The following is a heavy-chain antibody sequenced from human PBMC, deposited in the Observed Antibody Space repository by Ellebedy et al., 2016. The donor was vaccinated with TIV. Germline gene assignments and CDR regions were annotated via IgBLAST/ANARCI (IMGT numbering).Heavy chain of an antibody. J-gene: IGHJ4*02. Sequence: MPSETLSLTCTVSGGSISSSSYYWGWIRQPPGKGLEWIGSIYYSGSTYYNPSLKSRVTISVDTSKNQFSLKLSSVTAADTAVYYCARLWEASYCGGDCYDYWGQGTLVTVSS. CDR3: ARLWEASYCGGDCYDY. D-gene: IGHD2-21*01. V-gene: IGHV4-39*01. CDR1: GGSISSSSYY. CDR2: IYYSGST.